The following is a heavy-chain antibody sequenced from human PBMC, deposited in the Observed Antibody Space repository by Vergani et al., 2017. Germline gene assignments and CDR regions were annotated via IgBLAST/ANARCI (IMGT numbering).Heavy chain of an antibody. J-gene: IGHJ4*02. D-gene: IGHD6-13*01. CDR2: IYYSGST. Sequence: QVQLQESGPGLVKPSETLSLTCTVSGGSISSYYWSWIRQPPGKGLEWIGYIYYSGSTNYNPSLKSRVTMSVDTSKNQFSLKLSSVTAADTAVYYCARAPKTDRRQQLVTAWYYFDYWGQGTLVTVSS. V-gene: IGHV4-59*12. CDR3: ARAPKTDRRQQLVTAWYYFDY. CDR1: GGSISSYY.